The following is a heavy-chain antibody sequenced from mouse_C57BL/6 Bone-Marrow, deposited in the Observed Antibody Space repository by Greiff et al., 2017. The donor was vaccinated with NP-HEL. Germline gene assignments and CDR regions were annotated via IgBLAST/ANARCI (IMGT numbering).Heavy chain of an antibody. CDR2: TWWDDAK. D-gene: IGHD2-4*01. Sequence: QVTLKESGPGILQPSQTLSLTCSFSGFSLSTFGMGVGWIRQPSGKGLEWLAHTWWDDAKYYNPALKSRLTISKDTSKNQVFLRIANVDTADTATYCCDRVGYDYDCAYWGQGTLVTVSA. CDR1: GFSLSTFGMG. CDR3: DRVGYDYDCAY. J-gene: IGHJ3*01. V-gene: IGHV8-8*01.